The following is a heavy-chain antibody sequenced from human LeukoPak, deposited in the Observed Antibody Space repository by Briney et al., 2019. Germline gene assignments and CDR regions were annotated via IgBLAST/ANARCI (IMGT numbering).Heavy chain of an antibody. V-gene: IGHV3-7*01. CDR1: GFTFSSYW. CDR3: ARATVTNQGAFDP. D-gene: IGHD4-17*01. Sequence: GGSLRLSCAASGFTFSSYWMSWVRQAPGKGLGWVANIKQDGSEKYYVDSVKGRFTISRDNAKNSLYLQMNSLRAEDTAVYYCARATVTNQGAFDPWGQGTLVTVSS. J-gene: IGHJ5*02. CDR2: IKQDGSEK.